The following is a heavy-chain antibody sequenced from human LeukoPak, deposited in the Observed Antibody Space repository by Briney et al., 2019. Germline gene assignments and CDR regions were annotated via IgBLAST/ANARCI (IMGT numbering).Heavy chain of an antibody. CDR1: GFMFSSYW. J-gene: IGHJ4*02. CDR2: INNDGSST. V-gene: IGHV3-74*01. CDR3: AKFAQRYCSGGSCHPFDY. D-gene: IGHD2-15*01. Sequence: PGGSLRLSCAASGFMFSSYWMHWVRQAPGKGLVWVSRINNDGSSTSYADSVKGRFTISRDNAKNTLYLKMNSLRAEDTAAYYCAKFAQRYCSGGSCHPFDYWGQGTLVTVSS.